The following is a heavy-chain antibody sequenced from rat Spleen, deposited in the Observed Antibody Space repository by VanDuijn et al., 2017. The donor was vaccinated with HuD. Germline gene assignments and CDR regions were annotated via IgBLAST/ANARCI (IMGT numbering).Heavy chain of an antibody. J-gene: IGHJ2*01. CDR1: GFTFNNYW. CDR3: TTDTFYDGTYYPGGFDY. CDR2: IFYDGSGT. Sequence: EVQLVESGGGLVQPGRSLKLSCVASGFTFNNYWMTWIRQAPGKGLEWVATIFYDGSGTYYRDAVKGRFTISRDTVQNILYLQMNSPRSEDTATYYCTTDTFYDGTYYPGGFDYWGQGVMVTVSS. D-gene: IGHD1-12*02. V-gene: IGHV5-31*01.